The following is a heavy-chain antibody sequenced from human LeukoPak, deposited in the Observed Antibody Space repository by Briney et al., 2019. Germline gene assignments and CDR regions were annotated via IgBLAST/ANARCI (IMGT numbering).Heavy chain of an antibody. CDR3: ASSMIVVATFDY. Sequence: HAGGSLRLSCAASGFTFSSYGMHWVRQAPGKGLEWVAVIWYDGSNKYYADSVKGRFTISRDNSKNTLYLQMNSLRAEDTAVYYCASSMIVVATFDYWGQGTLVTVSS. V-gene: IGHV3-33*01. CDR1: GFTFSSYG. D-gene: IGHD3-22*01. CDR2: IWYDGSNK. J-gene: IGHJ4*02.